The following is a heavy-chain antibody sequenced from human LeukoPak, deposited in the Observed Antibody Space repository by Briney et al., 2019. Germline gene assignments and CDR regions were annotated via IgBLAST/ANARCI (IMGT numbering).Heavy chain of an antibody. CDR1: GFTFSSNY. Sequence: GGSLRLSCAASGFTFSSNYMSWVRQAPGKGLEWVSVIYSGGSTYYAVSVKGRFTISRDNSKNTLYLQMNSLRAEDTAVYYCARMAPGYCSSTSCGFDPWGQGTLVTVSS. CDR2: IYSGGST. D-gene: IGHD2-2*01. V-gene: IGHV3-53*01. CDR3: ARMAPGYCSSTSCGFDP. J-gene: IGHJ5*02.